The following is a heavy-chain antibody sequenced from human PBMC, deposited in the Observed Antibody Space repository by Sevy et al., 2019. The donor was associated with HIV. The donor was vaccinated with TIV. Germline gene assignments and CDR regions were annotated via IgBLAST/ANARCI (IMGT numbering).Heavy chain of an antibody. Sequence: QLGGSLRLSCAASGFTFSRYGMSWVRQAPGKGLEWVSTISGSGGRKYHADSEKGRFTISRDNSKNTLYLQMNSLRAEDTAIYYCAKDLNYYDSSGYYGYFDCWGQGTLVTVSS. D-gene: IGHD3-22*01. CDR2: ISGSGGRK. J-gene: IGHJ4*02. CDR3: AKDLNYYDSSGYYGYFDC. V-gene: IGHV3-23*01. CDR1: GFTFSRYG.